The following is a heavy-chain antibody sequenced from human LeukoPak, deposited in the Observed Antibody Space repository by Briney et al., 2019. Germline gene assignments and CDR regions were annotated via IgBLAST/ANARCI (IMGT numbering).Heavy chain of an antibody. CDR2: ISSGGST. Sequence: GGSLSLSRAASRFTPRSNYISWVCQPPAKGQEWVSVISSGGSTYYADSVKGRFTISRDNSKNTLYLQMNSLRAEDTAVYHCAKAASSGWLYYFDYWGQGTLVTVSS. CDR1: RFTPRSNY. J-gene: IGHJ4*02. V-gene: IGHV3-53*01. D-gene: IGHD6-19*01. CDR3: AKAASSGWLYYFDY.